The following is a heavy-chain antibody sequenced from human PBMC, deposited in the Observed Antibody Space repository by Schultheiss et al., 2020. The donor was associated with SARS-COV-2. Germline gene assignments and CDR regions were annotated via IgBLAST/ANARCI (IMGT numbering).Heavy chain of an antibody. D-gene: IGHD3-22*01. CDR1: GFTFSSYS. J-gene: IGHJ3*02. CDR2: ISSSSSYI. CDR3: AKDLKWLSSPSNAFDI. Sequence: GESLKISCAASGFTFSSYSMNWVRQAPGKGLEWVSSISSSSSYIYYADSVKGRFTISRDNSKNTLYLQMNSLRAEDTAVYYCAKDLKWLSSPSNAFDIWGQGTMVTVSS. V-gene: IGHV3-21*04.